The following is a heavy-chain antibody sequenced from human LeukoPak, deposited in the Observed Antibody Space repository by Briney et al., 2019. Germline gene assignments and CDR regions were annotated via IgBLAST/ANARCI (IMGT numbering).Heavy chain of an antibody. Sequence: ASVKVSCKASGYTFTSYGISWVRQAPGQGLEGMGWISAYSGNTNYAQKLQGRVTMTTDTSTSTAYMELRSLRSDDTAVYYCARDRPSRGYCSGGTCPLFDYWGQGTLVTVSS. CDR1: GYTFTSYG. J-gene: IGHJ4*02. CDR2: ISAYSGNT. D-gene: IGHD2-15*01. V-gene: IGHV1-18*04. CDR3: ARDRPSRGYCSGGTCPLFDY.